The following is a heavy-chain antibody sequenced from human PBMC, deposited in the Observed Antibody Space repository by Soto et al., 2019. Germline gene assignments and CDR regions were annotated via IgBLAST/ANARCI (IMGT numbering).Heavy chain of an antibody. Sequence: GASVKVSCKASGGTFSSYAISWVRQAPGQGLEWMGGIIPIFGTANYAQKFQGRVTITADESTSTAYMELSSLRSEDTAVYYCARDNDCSSTSCPTPYYYGMDVWGQGTTVTVSS. CDR3: ARDNDCSSTSCPTPYYYGMDV. CDR2: IIPIFGTA. V-gene: IGHV1-69*13. J-gene: IGHJ6*02. CDR1: GGTFSSYA. D-gene: IGHD2-2*01.